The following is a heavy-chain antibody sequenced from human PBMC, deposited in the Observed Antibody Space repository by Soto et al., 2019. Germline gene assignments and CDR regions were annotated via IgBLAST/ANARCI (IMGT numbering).Heavy chain of an antibody. D-gene: IGHD4-17*01. V-gene: IGHV1-46*01. CDR1: GNTFTRYY. CDR2: INPSGGST. Sequence: ASREVSCKASGNTFTRYYIHWVGQAPGQGLEWMGIINPSGGSTSYSQKFQGRVTMTRDTSTRTVHLELSSLRSEDTAVYYCARDLVTTDLDYWGQGTLVTVSS. J-gene: IGHJ4*02. CDR3: ARDLVTTDLDY.